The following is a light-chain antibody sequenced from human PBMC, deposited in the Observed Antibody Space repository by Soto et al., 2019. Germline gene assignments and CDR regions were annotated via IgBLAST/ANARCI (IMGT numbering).Light chain of an antibody. CDR1: QSVSCY. CDR2: AAS. J-gene: IGKJ1*01. V-gene: IGKV3-11*01. CDR3: QQHLGPHT. Sequence: DIVLTQSPVTLSLYPGERATLYCRASQSVSCYLFWYQQKPGPAPRLLIYAASTRAAGPPARFIGSGSGTDFTLTISRLEPDDSAVYYCQQHLGPHTFGQGTKVDIK.